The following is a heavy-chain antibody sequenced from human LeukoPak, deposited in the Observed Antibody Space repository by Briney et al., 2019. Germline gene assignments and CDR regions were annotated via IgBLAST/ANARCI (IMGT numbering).Heavy chain of an antibody. J-gene: IGHJ4*02. CDR1: GFTFNTYN. Sequence: GRSLRLSCVASGFTFNTYNMHWVRQARGKGLEWVAAIWYDGSNKYHADSVKGRFTISRDNSKNTLYLQMNSLRAEDTAIYFCSREGRDRCSDFWGQGTLVTVSS. V-gene: IGHV3-33*01. CDR3: SREGRDRCSDF. D-gene: IGHD3-10*01. CDR2: IWYDGSNK.